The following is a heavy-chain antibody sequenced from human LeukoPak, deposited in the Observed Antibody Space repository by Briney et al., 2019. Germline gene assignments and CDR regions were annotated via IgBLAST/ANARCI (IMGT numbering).Heavy chain of an antibody. V-gene: IGHV4-61*08. CDR3: ARDRLQLQS. D-gene: IGHD5-24*01. CDR1: GYSISSGGY. CDR2: IYYTGNT. Sequence: SETLSLTCTVSGYSISSGGYWNWIRQPPGKGLEWIGYIYYTGNTNYNPPLKSRVTISVDTSKNQFSLKLSSVTAADTAVYYCARDRLQLQSWGQGTLVTVSS. J-gene: IGHJ5*02.